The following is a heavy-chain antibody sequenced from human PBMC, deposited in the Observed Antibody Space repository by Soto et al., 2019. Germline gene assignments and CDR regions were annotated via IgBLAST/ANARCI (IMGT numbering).Heavy chain of an antibody. CDR3: ARHGTYCGGDCYYYYYGMDA. D-gene: IGHD2-21*02. J-gene: IGHJ6*02. CDR2: IYPGDSDT. CDR1: GYSFTSYW. Sequence: GESLKISCKGSGYSFTSYWIGWVRQMTGKGLEWMGIIYPGDSDTRYSPSFQGQVTISADKSISTAYLQWSSLKASDTAMHYCARHGTYCGGDCYYYYYGMDAWGQGTTVTVSS. V-gene: IGHV5-51*01.